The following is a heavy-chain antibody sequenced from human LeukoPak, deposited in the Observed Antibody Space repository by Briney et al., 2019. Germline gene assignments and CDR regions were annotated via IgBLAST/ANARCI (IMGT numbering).Heavy chain of an antibody. V-gene: IGHV2-5*02. CDR2: IYWDDDK. CDR3: AHRIKRAAAGTYFDY. Sequence: SGPTLVRPTQTLTLTCTFSGFSLSTSGVGVGWIRQPPGKALEWLALIYWDDDKRYSPSLKSRLTIPKDTSKNQVVLTMTNLDPVDTATYYCAHRIKRAAAGTYFDYWGQGTLVTVSS. J-gene: IGHJ4*02. D-gene: IGHD6-13*01. CDR1: GFSLSTSGVG.